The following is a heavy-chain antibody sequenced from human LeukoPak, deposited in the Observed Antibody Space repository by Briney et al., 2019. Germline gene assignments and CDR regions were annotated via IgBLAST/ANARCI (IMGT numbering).Heavy chain of an antibody. D-gene: IGHD4-23*01. CDR3: ARANFPEDYGGSLDY. CDR1: GLTFSGAW. CDR2: IYWNAGRT. V-gene: IGHV3-20*04. Sequence: PGGSLRLSCAASGLTFSGAWMSWIRQAPGKGLEWVSGIYWNAGRTAYADSVKGRFTISRDNAKNSLYLQMNSLRAEDTAFYYCARANFPEDYGGSLDYWGQGTLVTVSS. J-gene: IGHJ4*02.